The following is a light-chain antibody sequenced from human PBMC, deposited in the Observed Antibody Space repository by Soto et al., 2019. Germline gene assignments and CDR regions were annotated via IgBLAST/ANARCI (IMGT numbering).Light chain of an antibody. CDR3: QQDKHSPSVT. Sequence: EIVMTQSPATLSVSPGERATLSCRASQSISSNLAWYQQKPGQPPRLLIYGASARATGIPARFSGSGSGTEFTLTISNVQSVDSTLYYCQQDKHSPSVTFGQGTRLEIK. CDR1: QSISSN. J-gene: IGKJ5*01. V-gene: IGKV3-15*01. CDR2: GAS.